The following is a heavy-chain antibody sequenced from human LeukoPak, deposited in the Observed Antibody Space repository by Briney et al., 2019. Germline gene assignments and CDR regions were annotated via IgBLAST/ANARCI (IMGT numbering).Heavy chain of an antibody. CDR1: GGTFSSYA. D-gene: IGHD2-21*02. J-gene: IGHJ6*04. Sequence: GASVKVSCKASGGTFSSYAISWVRQAPGQGLEWMGRIIPIFGTANYAQKFQGRVTMTRATSISTAYMELSRLRSDDTAVYYCARDFCGGDCYSRSTYMDVWGKGTTVTVSS. CDR2: IIPIFGTA. CDR3: ARDFCGGDCYSRSTYMDV. V-gene: IGHV1-69*05.